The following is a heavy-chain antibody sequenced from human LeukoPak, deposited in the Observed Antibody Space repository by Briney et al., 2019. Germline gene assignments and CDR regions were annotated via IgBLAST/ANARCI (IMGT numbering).Heavy chain of an antibody. J-gene: IGHJ4*02. Sequence: ASVKDCCKASGYPFTGCYLHWVRQAPGQGLEWMGWINPNSGFTNYAQKFQGRVTMTRDTSISTAYMELSRLRSDDTAVYYCARLADCSSSSCRSSDYWGQGTLVTVSS. D-gene: IGHD2-2*01. CDR1: GYPFTGCY. CDR2: INPNSGFT. CDR3: ARLADCSSSSCRSSDY. V-gene: IGHV1-2*02.